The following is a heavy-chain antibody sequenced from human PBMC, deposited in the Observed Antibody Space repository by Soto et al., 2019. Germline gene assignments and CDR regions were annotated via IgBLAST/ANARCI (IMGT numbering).Heavy chain of an antibody. D-gene: IGHD6-13*01. CDR3: ARDLGPEDRIAADYYFYGLDV. J-gene: IGHJ6*02. V-gene: IGHV1-46*01. CDR1: GYPFTSYY. CDR2: IDPSGGRT. Sequence: QVQLVQSGAEEKKPGASVKLFCKAFGYPFTSYYMHWVRQAPGQGLEWMGIIDPSGGRTNYAQRFQGRVRMTSDTSTSTVYMDLSSLSFEDTAVYYCARDLGPEDRIAADYYFYGLDVWGQGTTVTVSS.